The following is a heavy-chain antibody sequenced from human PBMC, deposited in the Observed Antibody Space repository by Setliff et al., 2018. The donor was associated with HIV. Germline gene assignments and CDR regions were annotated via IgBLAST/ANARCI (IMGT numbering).Heavy chain of an antibody. CDR2: IYTSGST. CDR3: AREDYYYYGMDV. J-gene: IGHJ6*02. CDR1: GGSISSGSYY. V-gene: IGHV4-61*02. Sequence: SETLSLTCTVSGGSISSGSYYWNWIRQPAGKGLEWIGRIYTSGSTNYNPSLKSRVTISVDTSKNQFSLKLSSVTAADTAVYYCAREDYYYYGMDVWGQGTMVTVSS.